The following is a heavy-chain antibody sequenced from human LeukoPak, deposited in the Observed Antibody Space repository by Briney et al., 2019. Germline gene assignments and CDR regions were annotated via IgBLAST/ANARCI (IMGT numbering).Heavy chain of an antibody. D-gene: IGHD6-13*01. J-gene: IGHJ4*02. CDR1: GGSISSSSYY. CDR3: ARRIAAHFDY. Sequence: SETLSLTCTVSGGSISSSSYYWGWIRQPPGKGLEWIGSIYYSGSTYYNPSLKSRVTISVDTSKNQFSLKLSSVTAADTAVYYCARRIAAHFDYWGQGTLVTVSS. V-gene: IGHV4-39*01. CDR2: IYYSGST.